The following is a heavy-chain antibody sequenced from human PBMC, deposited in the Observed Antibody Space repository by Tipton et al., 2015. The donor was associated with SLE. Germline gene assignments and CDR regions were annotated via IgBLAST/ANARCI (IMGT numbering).Heavy chain of an antibody. CDR1: GGSFSGYY. CDR3: ARDRGAGYFDL. D-gene: IGHD3-10*01. Sequence: LRLSCAVYGGSFSGYYWSWIRQPPGKGLEWIGEINHGGSTNYNSSLKSRVTISVDTSKNQFSLKLSSVTAADTAVYYCARDRGAGYFDLWGRGTLVTVSS. V-gene: IGHV4-34*01. CDR2: INHGGST. J-gene: IGHJ2*01.